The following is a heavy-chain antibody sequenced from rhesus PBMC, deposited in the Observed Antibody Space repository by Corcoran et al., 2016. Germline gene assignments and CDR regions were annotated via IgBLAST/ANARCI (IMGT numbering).Heavy chain of an antibody. D-gene: IGHD6-25*01. V-gene: IGHV2S1*01. CDR1: GFSPSTRGMG. CDR3: ARIAAAGYFDY. J-gene: IGHJ4*01. CDR2: IYWDDDK. Sequence: QVTLTASGPALVKPTQTLTLTCTFSGFSPSTRGMGVGWIRQPPGKALEWLANIYWDDDKYYNTSLKSRLTISKDNSKNQVVLTMTNMDPVDTATYYCARIAAAGYFDYWGQGVLVAVSS.